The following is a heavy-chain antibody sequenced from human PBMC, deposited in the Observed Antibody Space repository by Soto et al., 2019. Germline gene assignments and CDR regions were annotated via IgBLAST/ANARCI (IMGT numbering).Heavy chain of an antibody. CDR1: GGSISSGGYY. CDR2: IYYSGST. Sequence: QVQLQESGPRLVKPSQTLSLTCTVSGGSISSGGYYWSWIRQHPGKGLEWIGYIYYSGSTYYNPSVKSRVTISVDTSKNQFSLKLSSVTAADTAVYDCAREVLVQDAIGGYYYDYMDVWGKGTKVTVSS. CDR3: AREVLVQDAIGGYYYDYMDV. V-gene: IGHV4-31*03. D-gene: IGHD2-2*02. J-gene: IGHJ6*03.